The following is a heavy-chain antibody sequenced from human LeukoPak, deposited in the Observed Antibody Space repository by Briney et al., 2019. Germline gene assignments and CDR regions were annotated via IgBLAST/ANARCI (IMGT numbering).Heavy chain of an antibody. Sequence: ASVKVSCEASGYTFTSYDINWVRQATGQGLEWMGWMNPNSGNTGYAQKFQGRVTMTRNTSISTAYMELSSLRSEDTAVYYCARGAGSGWGDYFDYWGQGTLVTVSS. CDR3: ARGAGSGWGDYFDY. CDR2: MNPNSGNT. CDR1: GYTFTSYD. D-gene: IGHD6-19*01. J-gene: IGHJ4*02. V-gene: IGHV1-8*01.